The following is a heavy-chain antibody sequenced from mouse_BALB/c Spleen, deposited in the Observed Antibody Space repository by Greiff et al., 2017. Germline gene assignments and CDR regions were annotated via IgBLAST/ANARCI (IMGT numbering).Heavy chain of an antibody. V-gene: IGHV5-12-1*01. CDR1: GFAFSSYD. D-gene: IGHD1-2*01. J-gene: IGHJ3*01. CDR2: ISSGGGST. Sequence: EVKVVESGGGLVKPGGSLKLSCAASGFAFSSYDMSWVRQTPEKRLEWVAYISSGGGSTYYPDTVKGRFTISRDNAKNTLYLQMSSLKSEDTAMYYCARQEEYYGYWFAYWGQGTLVTVSA. CDR3: ARQEEYYGYWFAY.